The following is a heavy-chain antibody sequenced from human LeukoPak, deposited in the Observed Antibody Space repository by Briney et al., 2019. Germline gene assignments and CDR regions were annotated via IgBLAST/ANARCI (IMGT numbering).Heavy chain of an antibody. CDR2: IHYSGST. Sequence: SETLSLTCTVSGGSISGYFWSWIRQPPGKGLEWIGYIHYSGSTNYNPSLNSRVTISVDTSKNQFSLRLSSVTAADTAVYYCARGSPVYSSGWFDYWGQGTLVTVSS. D-gene: IGHD6-19*01. CDR1: GGSISGYF. J-gene: IGHJ4*02. V-gene: IGHV4-59*01. CDR3: ARGSPVYSSGWFDY.